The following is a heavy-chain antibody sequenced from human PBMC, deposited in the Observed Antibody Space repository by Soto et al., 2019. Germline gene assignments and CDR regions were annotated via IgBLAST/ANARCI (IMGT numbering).Heavy chain of an antibody. V-gene: IGHV4-39*01. Sequence: SETLSLTCTVSGGSISSSSYYWGWIRQPPGKGLEWIGSIYYSGSTYYNPSLKSRVTISVDTSKNQFSLKLSSVTAADTAVYYCAKTYYDYVWGTYRPDAFDIWGQGTMVTVSS. J-gene: IGHJ3*02. D-gene: IGHD3-16*02. CDR1: GGSISSSSYY. CDR2: IYYSGST. CDR3: AKTYYDYVWGTYRPDAFDI.